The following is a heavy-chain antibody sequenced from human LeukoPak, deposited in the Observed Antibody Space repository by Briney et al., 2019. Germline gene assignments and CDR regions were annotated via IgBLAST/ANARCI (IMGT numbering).Heavy chain of an antibody. CDR1: GFTFLDYG. V-gene: IGHV3-33*01. D-gene: IGHD3-10*01. Sequence: GGSLRLSCKALGFTFLDYGMHWVRQAQGNGLEWVATIWYEERTRYYIDSVKGRFTISRDNSKNTFYLQMNSLRVDDTAIYYCAREGIYLKSSLEDWGQGTPVTVSS. CDR2: IWYEERTR. CDR3: AREGIYLKSSLED. J-gene: IGHJ4*02.